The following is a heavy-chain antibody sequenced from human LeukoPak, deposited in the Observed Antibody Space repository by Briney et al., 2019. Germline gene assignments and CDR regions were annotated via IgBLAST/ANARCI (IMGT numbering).Heavy chain of an antibody. J-gene: IGHJ4*02. CDR3: AWGLRLGFDY. Sequence: SQTLSLTCTVFGGSISSGSYYWSWIRQPAGKGLEWIGRIYTSGITNYNPSLKSRVTISVDTSKNQFSLKLSSVTAADTAVYYCAWGLRLGFDYWGQGTLVTVSS. V-gene: IGHV4-61*02. CDR2: IYTSGIT. CDR1: GGSISSGSYY. D-gene: IGHD5-12*01.